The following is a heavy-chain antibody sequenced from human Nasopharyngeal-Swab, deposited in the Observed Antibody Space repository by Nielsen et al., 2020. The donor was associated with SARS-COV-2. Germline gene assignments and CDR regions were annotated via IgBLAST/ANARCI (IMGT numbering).Heavy chain of an antibody. V-gene: IGHV3-7*01. CDR2: IKQGGSEK. CDR3: VREGESSYGMDV. J-gene: IGHJ6*02. CDR1: GFTFRNYW. Sequence: GESLKISWAASGFTFRNYWKSWVRQAPGKGLEWVANIKQGGSEKHYVDSVKGRFTISRDDAKNSQSLQMNSLRVEDTAVYYCVREGESSYGMDVWGQGTTVTVSS. D-gene: IGHD3-16*01.